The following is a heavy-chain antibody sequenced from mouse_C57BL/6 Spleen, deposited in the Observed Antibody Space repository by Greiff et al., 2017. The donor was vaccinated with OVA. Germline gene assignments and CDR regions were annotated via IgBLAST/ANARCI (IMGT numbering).Heavy chain of an antibody. D-gene: IGHD1-1*01. CDR1: GYAFSSYW. J-gene: IGHJ2*01. CDR2: IYPGDGDT. CDR3: AREASSITPDY. Sequence: VKLMESGAELVKPGASVKISCKASGYAFSSYWMNWVKQRPGKGLEWIGQIYPGDGDTNYNGKFKGKATLTADKSSSTAYMQLSSLTSEDSVVYFCAREASSITPDYWGQGTTLTVSS. V-gene: IGHV1-80*01.